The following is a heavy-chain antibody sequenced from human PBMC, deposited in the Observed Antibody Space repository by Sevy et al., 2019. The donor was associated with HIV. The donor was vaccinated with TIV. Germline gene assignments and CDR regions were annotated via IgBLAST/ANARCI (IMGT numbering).Heavy chain of an antibody. Sequence: GGSLRISCAASGFTSSSYGMHWVRQAPGKGLEWVAVIWYDGSNKYYADSVKGRFTISRDNSKNTLYLQMNSLRAEDTAVYYCARDPSLAAASLGDAAFDIRGQGTMVTVSS. J-gene: IGHJ3*02. V-gene: IGHV3-33*01. CDR3: ARDPSLAAASLGDAAFDI. D-gene: IGHD6-13*01. CDR1: GFTSSSYG. CDR2: IWYDGSNK.